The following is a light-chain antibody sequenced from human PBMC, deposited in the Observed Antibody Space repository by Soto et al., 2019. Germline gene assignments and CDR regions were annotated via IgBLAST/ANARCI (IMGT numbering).Light chain of an antibody. Sequence: IVFTQSPCTLSWSPGARATLSGRASQSVSRSYLGWYQQKTGQAPRLLIYGASSRATGIPERFSGSGSGTDFTLTISRLETEDFAVYYCQQYDSSPWTFGQGTQLEIK. CDR3: QQYDSSPWT. CDR2: GAS. J-gene: IGKJ1*01. V-gene: IGKV3-20*01. CDR1: QSVSRSY.